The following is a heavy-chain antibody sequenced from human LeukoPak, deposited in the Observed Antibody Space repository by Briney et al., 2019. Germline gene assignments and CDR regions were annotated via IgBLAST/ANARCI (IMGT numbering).Heavy chain of an antibody. CDR3: ARLSKDTVVLPAAMAHYFDY. CDR2: IHYTGST. J-gene: IGHJ4*02. CDR1: GGSISGYY. D-gene: IGHD2-2*01. V-gene: IGHV4-59*08. Sequence: SETLSLTCTVSGGSISGYYWSWIRQPPGRGLQFIGYIHYTGSTNYNPSLESRVTLSVDTSKNQFSLKLRSVTAADTAVYYCARLSKDTVVLPAAMAHYFDYWGQGTLVTVSS.